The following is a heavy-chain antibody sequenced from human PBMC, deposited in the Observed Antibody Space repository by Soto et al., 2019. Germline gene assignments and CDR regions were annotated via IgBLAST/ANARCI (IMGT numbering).Heavy chain of an antibody. Sequence: GGSLRLSCAASGFTFSSYWMHWVSQAPGKGLVWVSRINSDGSSTSYADSVKGRFTISRDNAKNTLYLQMNSLRAEDTAVYYCAIADDSYCSSTSGHGVMNVWGQGSTVNVSS. V-gene: IGHV3-74*01. D-gene: IGHD2-2*01. CDR3: AIADDSYCSSTSGHGVMNV. CDR2: INSDGSST. CDR1: GFTFSSYW. J-gene: IGHJ6*02.